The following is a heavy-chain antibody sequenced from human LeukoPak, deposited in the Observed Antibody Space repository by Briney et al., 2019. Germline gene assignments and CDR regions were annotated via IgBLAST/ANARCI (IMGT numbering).Heavy chain of an antibody. CDR3: AKGGLRLRAFDI. J-gene: IGHJ3*02. CDR1: GFTFSSYA. CDR2: ISGSGGST. V-gene: IGHV3-23*01. Sequence: PGGSLRLSCAASGFTFSSYAMSWVRQAPGKGLEWVSAISGSGGSTYYADSVKGRFTISRDNAKNSLYLQMNSLRAEDTALYYCAKGGLRLRAFDIWGQGTMVTVSS.